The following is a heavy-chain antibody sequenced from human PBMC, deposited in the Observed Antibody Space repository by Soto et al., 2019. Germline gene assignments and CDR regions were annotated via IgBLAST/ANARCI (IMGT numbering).Heavy chain of an antibody. CDR2: ISYDGSNK. CDR1: GFTFSSYA. D-gene: IGHD3-10*01. Sequence: QVQLVESGGGVVQPGRSLRLSCAASGFTFSSYAMHWVRQAPGKGLEWVAVISYDGSNKYYADSVKGRFTISRDNSKNTLYLQMNSLRAEDTAVYYCAFEGRRGWYLDLWGRGTLVTVSS. J-gene: IGHJ2*01. CDR3: AFEGRRGWYLDL. V-gene: IGHV3-30-3*01.